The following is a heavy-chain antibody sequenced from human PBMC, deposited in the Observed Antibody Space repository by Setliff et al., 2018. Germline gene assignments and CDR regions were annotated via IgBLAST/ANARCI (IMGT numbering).Heavy chain of an antibody. CDR2: IIPIFGTA. J-gene: IGHJ4*02. D-gene: IGHD6-19*01. CDR1: GYTFTSSG. Sequence: ASVKVSCKASGYTFTSSGISWVRQAPGQGLEWMGGIIPIFGTANYAQKFQGRVTITADESTSTAYMELSSLRSEDTAVYYCARGEGIVASSGWYPTSFDYWGQGTLVTVSS. CDR3: ARGEGIVASSGWYPTSFDY. V-gene: IGHV1-69*13.